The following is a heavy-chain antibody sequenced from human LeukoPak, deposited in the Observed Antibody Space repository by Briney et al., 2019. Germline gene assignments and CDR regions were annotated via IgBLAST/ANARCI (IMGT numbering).Heavy chain of an antibody. CDR2: IIPMFDTG. CDR1: GGTFNSYA. CDR3: ARARYGGNQIDY. Sequence: SVKVSCKASGGTFNSYAISWVRQAPGQGLEWMGGIIPMFDTGNYAQRFQGRVTMTRDTSTSTVYMDLSSLRSEDTAVYYCARARYGGNQIDYWGQGTLVTVSS. D-gene: IGHD4-23*01. J-gene: IGHJ4*02. V-gene: IGHV1-69*05.